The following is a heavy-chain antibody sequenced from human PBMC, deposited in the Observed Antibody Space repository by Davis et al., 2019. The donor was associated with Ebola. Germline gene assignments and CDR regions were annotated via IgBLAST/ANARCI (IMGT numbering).Heavy chain of an antibody. J-gene: IGHJ4*02. Sequence: GESLKISCAASGFTFSGFWMSWVRQAPGKGLEWVANIKQDGSEKLYVDSVKGRFTISRDNAKTSLYLQMNSLSPEDTAVYYCARGRGLDYWGQGTLVTVSS. CDR2: IKQDGSEK. CDR3: ARGRGLDY. CDR1: GFTFSGFW. V-gene: IGHV3-7*03.